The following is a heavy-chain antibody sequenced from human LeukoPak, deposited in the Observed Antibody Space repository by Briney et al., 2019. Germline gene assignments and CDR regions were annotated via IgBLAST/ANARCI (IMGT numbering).Heavy chain of an antibody. CDR1: GGSISSSSYY. J-gene: IGHJ5*02. CDR2: IYYSGST. D-gene: IGHD1-1*01. V-gene: IGHV4-39*07. Sequence: PSETLSLTCTVSGGSISSSSYYWGWIRQLPGKGLEWIGSIYYSGSTYYNPSLKSRVTISVDTSKNQFSLKLSSVTAADTAVYYCASYHNWNDVSLDWFDPWGQGTLVTVSS. CDR3: ASYHNWNDVSLDWFDP.